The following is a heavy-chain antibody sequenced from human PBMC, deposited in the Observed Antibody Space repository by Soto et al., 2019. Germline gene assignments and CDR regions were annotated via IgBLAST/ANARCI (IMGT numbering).Heavy chain of an antibody. J-gene: IGHJ6*02. Sequence: QVQLVESGGGVVQPGRSLRLSCAASGFTFSSYGMHWVRQAPGKGLEWVAVISYAGSNKYYADSVKGRFTISRDNSKNRLYLQMTGPRADDTAVYYCAEEVLERDYYYYYGMEVWCQGTTVTVSS. V-gene: IGHV3-30*18. CDR3: AEEVLERDYYYYYGMEV. CDR1: GFTFSSYG. CDR2: ISYAGSNK. D-gene: IGHD1-1*01.